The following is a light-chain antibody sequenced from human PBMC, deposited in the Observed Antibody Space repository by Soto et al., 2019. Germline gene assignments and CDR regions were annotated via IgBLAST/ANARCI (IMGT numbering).Light chain of an antibody. CDR2: EVS. V-gene: IGLV2-14*01. Sequence: QSVLTQPASVSGSPGPSITISCTGTSSDVGGYNYVSWYQQHPGKAPKLMIYEVSNRPSGVSNRFSGSKSGNTASLTISGLQAEDEADYYCSSHTSSSTPYVFGTGTKVTVL. J-gene: IGLJ1*01. CDR3: SSHTSSSTPYV. CDR1: SSDVGGYNY.